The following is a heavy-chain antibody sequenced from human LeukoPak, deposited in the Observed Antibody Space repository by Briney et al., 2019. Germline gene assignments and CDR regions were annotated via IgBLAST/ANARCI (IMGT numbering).Heavy chain of an antibody. CDR1: GYTFTAYY. Sequence: ASVKVSCKASGYTFTAYYIHWLRQAPGQGLEWMGWINPNSGATKYAQEFQDRVTVTRDTSVGTAYMELPGLRSEDTAVYYCASARTRGWFDPWGQGTLVTVSS. CDR3: ASARTRGWFDP. J-gene: IGHJ5*02. CDR2: INPNSGAT. D-gene: IGHD1-14*01. V-gene: IGHV1-2*02.